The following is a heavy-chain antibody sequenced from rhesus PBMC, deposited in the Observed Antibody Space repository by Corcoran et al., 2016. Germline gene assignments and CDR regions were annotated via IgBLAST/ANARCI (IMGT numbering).Heavy chain of an antibody. D-gene: IGHD6-31*01. V-gene: IGHV4-65*02. J-gene: IGHJ5-2*02. CDR2: ISGSSGST. Sequence: QVQLQESGPGLVKPSETLSLTCAVSGGSISSSNWWRCIRQPPGKGLEWIGYISGSSGSTYYNPSLKSRVTISKDTSKNQCSLKLSSGTAADTAVYYCARYSSGCCYVWGRGVLVTVSS. CDR1: GGSISSSNW. CDR3: ARYSSGCCYV.